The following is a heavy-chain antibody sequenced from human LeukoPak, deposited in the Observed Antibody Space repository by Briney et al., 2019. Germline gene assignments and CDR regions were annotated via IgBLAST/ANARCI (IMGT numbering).Heavy chain of an antibody. V-gene: IGHV3-30*18. CDR2: ISYDGSNK. J-gene: IGHJ4*02. D-gene: IGHD4-17*01. CDR3: ANGYGDYFDY. Sequence: GGSLRLSCAASGFTFSSNGMHWVRQAPGKGLEWVAVISYDGSNKYYADSVKGRFTISRDNSKNTLYLQMNSLRAEDTAVYYCANGYGDYFDYWGQGTLVTVSS. CDR1: GFTFSSNG.